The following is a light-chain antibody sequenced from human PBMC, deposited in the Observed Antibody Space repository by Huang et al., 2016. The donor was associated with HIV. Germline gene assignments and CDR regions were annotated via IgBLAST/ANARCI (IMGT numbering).Light chain of an antibody. CDR1: QNINSD. CDR2: IAS. V-gene: IGKV1-39*01. CDR3: QQSHSTPWT. Sequence: DIQMTQSPSSLSASVGDRVTIACRASQNINSDLNWYQQKPGKAPTLLIYIASNLASAAPSRFSGSGSGTDFTLTITTLQPEDLATYFCQQSHSTPWTFGLGTKVEI. J-gene: IGKJ1*01.